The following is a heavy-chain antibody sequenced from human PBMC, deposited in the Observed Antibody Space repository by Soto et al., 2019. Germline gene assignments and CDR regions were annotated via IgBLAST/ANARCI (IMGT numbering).Heavy chain of an antibody. J-gene: IGHJ5*02. CDR1: GFSFSSYE. CDR2: ISISGDTI. V-gene: IGHV3-48*03. CDR3: ARKGQYNWFAP. Sequence: EVQLVESGGGLVQPGGSLRLSCTASGFSFSSYEMNWVRQAPGKGMEWGSDISISGDTIYYADSVNGRFTISRDNAKNSLTLQMNSLRAEETAIYSCARKGQYNWFAPWGQGTLVTVSS.